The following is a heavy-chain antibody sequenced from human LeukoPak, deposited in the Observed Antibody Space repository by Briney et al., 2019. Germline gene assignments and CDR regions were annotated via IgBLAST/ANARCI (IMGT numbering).Heavy chain of an antibody. CDR2: IYYSGST. V-gene: IGHV4-59*01. J-gene: IGHJ6*03. CDR3: ASSSYYYYYMDV. CDR1: GGSISSYY. D-gene: IGHD6-6*01. Sequence: SETLSLTCTVSGGSISSYYWSWLRQPPGKGLEWIGYIYYSGSTNYNPSLKSRVTISVDTSKNQFSLKLSSVTAADTAVYYCASSSYYYYYMDVWGKGTTVTVSS.